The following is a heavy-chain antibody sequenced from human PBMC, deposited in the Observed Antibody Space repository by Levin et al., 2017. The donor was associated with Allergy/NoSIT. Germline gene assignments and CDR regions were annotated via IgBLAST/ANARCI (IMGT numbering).Heavy chain of an antibody. V-gene: IGHV6-1*01. D-gene: IGHD3-9*01. CDR1: GDSVSRTSTT. J-gene: IGHJ5*02. CDR3: ARDSGFVAAGTRFFP. Sequence: SQTLSLTCAISGDSVSRTSTTWNWIRQSPSRGLEWLGRTYYRSKWYNDYAVSVKSRITINPDTSKNQFSLQLNSVTPEDTAVYYCARDSGFVAAGTRFFPWGQGTLVTVSS. CDR2: TYYRSKWYN.